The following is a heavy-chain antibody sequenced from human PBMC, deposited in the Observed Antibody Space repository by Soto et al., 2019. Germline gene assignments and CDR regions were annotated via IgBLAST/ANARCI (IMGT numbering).Heavy chain of an antibody. J-gene: IGHJ5*02. D-gene: IGHD3-10*01. CDR2: IYYSGSA. Sequence: SETLSLTCTVSGDSISTDYYWSWIRQPPGKGLEWIGYIYYSGSASYNPSLKSRVTISLDTSKNHFSLKLTSVTAADTAVYYCARRYYYNSGQFDPWGQGTLVTVSS. CDR3: ARRYYYNSGQFDP. V-gene: IGHV4-59*01. CDR1: GDSISTDYY.